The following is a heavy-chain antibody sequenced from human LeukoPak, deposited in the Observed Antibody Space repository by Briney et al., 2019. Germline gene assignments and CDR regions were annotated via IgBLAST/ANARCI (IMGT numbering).Heavy chain of an antibody. D-gene: IGHD3-3*01. CDR3: ARDTIFGVVLYYMDV. J-gene: IGHJ6*03. Sequence: GGSLRLSCAASGFTFSSYSMNWVRQAPGKGLEWVSYIGSSSSTIYYADSVKGRFTISRDNAKNSLYLQMNSLRAEDTAVYYCARDTIFGVVLYYMDVWGKGTTVTVSS. CDR1: GFTFSSYS. V-gene: IGHV3-48*04. CDR2: IGSSSSTI.